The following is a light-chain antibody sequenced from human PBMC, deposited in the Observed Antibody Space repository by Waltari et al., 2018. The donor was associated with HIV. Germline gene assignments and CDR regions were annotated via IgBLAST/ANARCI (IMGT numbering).Light chain of an antibody. CDR2: KNF. CDR1: SSNIEKDN. V-gene: IGLV1-47*01. Sequence: QSFLTQSPSASGSPGQTVTIYCSGSSSNIEKDNVYWYQQLPGMTPKLLIYKNFLRPSGVPDRFAASKSGTSASLTISGLRSADEADYYCVGWDSSLSAYVFGAGTKVAVL. J-gene: IGLJ1*01. CDR3: VGWDSSLSAYV.